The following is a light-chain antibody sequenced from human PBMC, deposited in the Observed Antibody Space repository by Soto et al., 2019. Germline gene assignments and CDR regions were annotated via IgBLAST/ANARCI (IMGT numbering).Light chain of an antibody. CDR1: QSVSSY. CDR3: QQRSNWYT. V-gene: IGKV3-11*01. Sequence: EIVLTQSPATLSLSPGERATLSCRASQSVSSYLAWYQQKPGQAPRLLIYDASNRATGIPARFSGSGSGTVFTLTSSSLEDDDFAYYYYQQRSNWYTFGQGTKLEIK. J-gene: IGKJ2*01. CDR2: DAS.